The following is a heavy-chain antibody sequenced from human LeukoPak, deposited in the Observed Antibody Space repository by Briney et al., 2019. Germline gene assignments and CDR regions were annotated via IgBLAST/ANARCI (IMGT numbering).Heavy chain of an antibody. J-gene: IGHJ6*02. Sequence: PRASVKVSCKASGYTFTSYYMHWVRQAPGQGLEWMGIINPSGGSTSYAQKFQGRVTMTRDTSTSTVYMELSSLRSEDTAVYYCAREGLRGSQLDYYGMDVWGQGTTVTVSS. V-gene: IGHV1-46*01. CDR2: INPSGGST. D-gene: IGHD1-26*01. CDR1: GYTFTSYY. CDR3: AREGLRGSQLDYYGMDV.